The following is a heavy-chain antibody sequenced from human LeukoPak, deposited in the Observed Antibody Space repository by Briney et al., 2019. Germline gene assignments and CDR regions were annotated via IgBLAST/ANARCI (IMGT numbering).Heavy chain of an antibody. CDR1: GGSISSYY. Sequence: PSETLSLTCTVSGGSISSYYWSWIRQPPGKGLEWIGYTYYSGSTNYNPSLNSRVTISVDTPKNQFSLKLSSVTAADTAVYYCARSGIGYFDYWGQGTLVTVSS. CDR2: TYYSGST. D-gene: IGHD2-15*01. V-gene: IGHV4-59*01. J-gene: IGHJ4*02. CDR3: ARSGIGYFDY.